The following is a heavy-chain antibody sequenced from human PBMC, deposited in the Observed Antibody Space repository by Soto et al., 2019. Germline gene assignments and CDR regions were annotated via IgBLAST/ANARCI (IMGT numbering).Heavy chain of an antibody. Sequence: SQTLSLTCAISGDSVSSNSAAWNWIRQSPSRGLEWLGRTYYRSKWYNDYAVSVKSRITINPDTSKNQFSLQLNSVTPEDTAVYYCARDGLYISGWFDAFDIWGQGTMVNVSS. V-gene: IGHV6-1*01. CDR2: TYYRSKWYN. D-gene: IGHD6-19*01. CDR1: GDSVSSNSAA. J-gene: IGHJ3*02. CDR3: ARDGLYISGWFDAFDI.